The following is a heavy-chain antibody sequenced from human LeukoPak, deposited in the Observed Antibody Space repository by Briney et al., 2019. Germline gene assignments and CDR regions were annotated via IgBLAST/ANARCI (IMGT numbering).Heavy chain of an antibody. CDR3: ARRPYYYDSLDYWGLDY. Sequence: PEGSLRLSCAASGFTFSSYAMSWVRQAPGKGLEWVSSISSTSTFIYYADSVKGRFIISRDNAKDSLYLHMNSLRAEDTAMYYCARRPYYYDSLDYWGLDYWGQGTLSPSPQ. J-gene: IGHJ4*02. V-gene: IGHV3-21*01. CDR1: GFTFSSYA. CDR2: ISSTSTFI. D-gene: IGHD3-22*01.